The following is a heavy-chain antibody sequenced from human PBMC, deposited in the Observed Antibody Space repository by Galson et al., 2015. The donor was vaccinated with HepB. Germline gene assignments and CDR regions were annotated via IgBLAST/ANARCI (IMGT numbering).Heavy chain of an antibody. D-gene: IGHD3-10*01. J-gene: IGHJ4*02. CDR3: AKDVGVGELFLNYLDY. Sequence: SLRLSCAASGFTFNNYAINWVRQAPGKGLEWVSAISGSGATKYYGDSVKGRFTISRDNSKNTVYLQMSSLRAEDTAVYYCAKDVGVGELFLNYLDYWGQGTLVTVSS. CDR2: ISGSGATK. CDR1: GFTFNNYA. V-gene: IGHV3-23*01.